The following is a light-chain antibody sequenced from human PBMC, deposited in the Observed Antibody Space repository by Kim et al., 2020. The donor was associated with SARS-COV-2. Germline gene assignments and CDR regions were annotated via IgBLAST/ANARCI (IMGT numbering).Light chain of an antibody. CDR2: AVS. J-gene: IGLJ1*01. CDR1: SSDVGSYNY. Sequence: IAYTGPSSDVGSYNYVSWYQQHPGKAPKLMIYAVSNRPSGVSNRFSGSKSGNTASLTISGLQAEDEADYYCSSYTRSSTNYVFGTGTKVTVL. CDR3: SSYTRSSTNYV. V-gene: IGLV2-14*03.